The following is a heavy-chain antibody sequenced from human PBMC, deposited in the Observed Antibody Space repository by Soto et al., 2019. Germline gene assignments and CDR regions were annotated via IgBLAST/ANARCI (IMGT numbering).Heavy chain of an antibody. D-gene: IGHD1-26*01. V-gene: IGHV4-31*03. J-gene: IGHJ5*02. CDR2: IYYSGST. CDR3: ARGPSLPRRDWFDP. CDR1: GGSISSGGYY. Sequence: PSETLSLTCTVSGGSISSGGYYWSWIRQHPGKGLEWIGYIYYSGSTYYNPSLKSRVTISVDTSKNQFSLKLSSVTAADTAVYYCARGPSLPRRDWFDPWGQGTLVTVSS.